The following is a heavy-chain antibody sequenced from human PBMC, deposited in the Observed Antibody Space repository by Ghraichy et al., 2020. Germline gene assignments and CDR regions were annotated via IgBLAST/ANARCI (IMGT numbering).Heavy chain of an antibody. CDR3: ARGHSPLRY. D-gene: IGHD5-12*01. V-gene: IGHV6-1*01. CDR2: TYFSSKWYS. Sequence: SQTLSLTCAITGDSVSSNNAAWNWIRQSPSSGLEWLGRTYFSSKWYSVYAPSVRGRITISPDTSKNQFSLQLNSVTPEDTAVYYCARGHSPLRYWGQGTLVTVSS. J-gene: IGHJ4*02. CDR1: GDSVSSNNAA.